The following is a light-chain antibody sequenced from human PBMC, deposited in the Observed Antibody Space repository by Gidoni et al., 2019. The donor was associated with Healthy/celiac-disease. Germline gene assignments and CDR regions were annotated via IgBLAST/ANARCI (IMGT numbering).Light chain of an antibody. CDR2: EGS. Sequence: QSALTQPASESGSPGQSITISCTGTSSDVGSYNLVSWYQQHPGKAPKLMIYEGSKRPSGVSNRFSGSKSGNTASLTISGLQAEDEADYYCCSYAGSSPVVFGGGTKLTVL. J-gene: IGLJ2*01. CDR3: CSYAGSSPVV. V-gene: IGLV2-23*01. CDR1: SSDVGSYNL.